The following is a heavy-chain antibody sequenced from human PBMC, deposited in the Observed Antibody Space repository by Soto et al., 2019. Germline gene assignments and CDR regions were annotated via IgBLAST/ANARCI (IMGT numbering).Heavy chain of an antibody. J-gene: IGHJ6*02. Sequence: PGGSLRLSCAASGFTFDDYTMHWVRQAPGKGLEWVSLISWDGGSTYYADSVKGRFTISRDNSKNSLYLQMNSLRTEDTALYYCAKEGGYRRYYYYGMDVWGQGTTVTVSS. CDR3: AKEGGYRRYYYYGMDV. D-gene: IGHD5-12*01. V-gene: IGHV3-43*01. CDR2: ISWDGGST. CDR1: GFTFDDYT.